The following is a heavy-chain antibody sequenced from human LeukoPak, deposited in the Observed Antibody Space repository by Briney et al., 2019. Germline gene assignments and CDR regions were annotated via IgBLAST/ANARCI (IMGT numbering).Heavy chain of an antibody. V-gene: IGHV3-30-3*01. D-gene: IGHD6-13*01. Sequence: GGSLRLSCAASGFTSSSYAMHWVRQAPGKGLEWVAVISYDGSNKYYADSVKGRFTISRDNSQNTLYLQMNSLRAEDTAVYYCARDRGKQQLAEWGQGTLVTVSS. CDR2: ISYDGSNK. CDR1: GFTSSSYA. CDR3: ARDRGKQQLAE. J-gene: IGHJ4*02.